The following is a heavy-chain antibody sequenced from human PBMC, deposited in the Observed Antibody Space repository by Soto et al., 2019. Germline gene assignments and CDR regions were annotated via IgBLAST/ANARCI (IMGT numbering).Heavy chain of an antibody. CDR1: GFSFSSYW. Sequence: PGGSLRLCVAASGFSFSSYWMSGVRQATGKWLEWVANIKQDGSEKYYVYSVKGRFTISRDNAKNSLYLQMNSLRADDTAVYYCPREGATRAPYWFDPWGQGTLVTVS. CDR2: IKQDGSEK. CDR3: PREGATRAPYWFDP. J-gene: IGHJ5*02. V-gene: IGHV3-7*03. D-gene: IGHD2-15*01.